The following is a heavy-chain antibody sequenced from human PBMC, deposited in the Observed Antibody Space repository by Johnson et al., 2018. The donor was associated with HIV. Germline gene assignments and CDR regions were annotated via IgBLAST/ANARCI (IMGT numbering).Heavy chain of an antibody. Sequence: QEQLVESGGGVVQPGRSLRLSCVGSAFTFSSYAMHWVRQAPGKGLEWVAVISYDGSNKFYADSVKGRFTISRDNSKNTLSLQMNSLRAEDTAVYYCAKGRTVVSVFDIWGQGTMVTVSS. V-gene: IGHV3-30-3*01. CDR3: AKGRTVVSVFDI. CDR1: AFTFSSYA. J-gene: IGHJ3*02. CDR2: ISYDGSNK. D-gene: IGHD3-3*01.